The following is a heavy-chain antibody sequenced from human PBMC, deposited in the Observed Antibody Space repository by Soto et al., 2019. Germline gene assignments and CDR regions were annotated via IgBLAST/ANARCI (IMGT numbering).Heavy chain of an antibody. D-gene: IGHD3-3*01. CDR1: GFPFSNAW. CDR2: IKSKTDGGTT. Sequence: EVQLVESGGGLVKPGGSLRLSCAASGFPFSNAWRNWARQAPGKGLEWVGRIKSKTDGGTTDYAAPVKGRFTISRDDSKNTLYLQMNSLKTEDTAVYYCTKGYYDLYGMDVWGQGTTVTVSS. J-gene: IGHJ6*02. CDR3: TKGYYDLYGMDV. V-gene: IGHV3-15*07.